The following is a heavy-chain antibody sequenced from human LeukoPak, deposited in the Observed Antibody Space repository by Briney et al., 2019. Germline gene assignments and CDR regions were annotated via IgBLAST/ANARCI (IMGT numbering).Heavy chain of an antibody. J-gene: IGHJ3*02. Sequence: PSQTLCLTCTVSDGSISSYYWSWIRQPPGKGLEWIGDIYYSGSSNYNPSLKSRVTISVDTSKNQFSLKLSSVTAADTAVYYCARDTSIFGVVNGVGAFDIWGQGTMVTVSS. CDR2: IYYSGSS. CDR3: ARDTSIFGVVNGVGAFDI. D-gene: IGHD3-3*01. CDR1: DGSISSYY. V-gene: IGHV4-59*01.